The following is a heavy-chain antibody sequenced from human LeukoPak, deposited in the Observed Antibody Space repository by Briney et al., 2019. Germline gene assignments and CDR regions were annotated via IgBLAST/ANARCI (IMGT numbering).Heavy chain of an antibody. V-gene: IGHV3-64D*06. CDR3: VKGDYSGYTFPAFDY. J-gene: IGHJ4*02. D-gene: IGHD5-12*01. Sequence: GGSLRLSCSASGLTFSYYAMHWVRQAPEKGLEYVSGITSSGGSTYYTDSVKGRFTISRDNSNNTLYLQMSSLRAEDTAVYYCVKGDYSGYTFPAFDYWGQGTLVSVSS. CDR1: GLTFSYYA. CDR2: ITSSGGST.